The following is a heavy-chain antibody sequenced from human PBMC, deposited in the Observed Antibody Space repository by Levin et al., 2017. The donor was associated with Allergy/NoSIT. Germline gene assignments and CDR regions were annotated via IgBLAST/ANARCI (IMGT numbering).Heavy chain of an antibody. CDR3: AQGAEGWELLGSGY. CDR2: IFYDGTIK. V-gene: IGHV3-30*18. CDR1: GFTFSNFG. J-gene: IGHJ4*02. Sequence: GGSLRLSCAASGFTFSNFGMHWVRQAPGKGLEWVAVIFYDGTIKYYADSVRGRFTISRDNSKNTLYLQMNSLRPEDTAVYYCAQGAEGWELLGSGYWGQGTLVTVSS. D-gene: IGHD1-26*01.